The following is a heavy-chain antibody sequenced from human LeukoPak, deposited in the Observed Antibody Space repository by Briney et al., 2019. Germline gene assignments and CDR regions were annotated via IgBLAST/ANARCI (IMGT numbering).Heavy chain of an antibody. Sequence: PGGSLRLSCAGSGFAFSEYWMHWARQTPEKGLMWVSRINDGGTYTAYADSVKGRFAVSRDNAENTLYLQMDSLTVEDTGLYYYVREIKIMGFRAFDYWGQGTPVTVSS. CDR1: GFAFSEYW. J-gene: IGHJ4*02. CDR2: INDGGTYT. CDR3: VREIKIMGFRAFDY. D-gene: IGHD3-10*01. V-gene: IGHV3-74*01.